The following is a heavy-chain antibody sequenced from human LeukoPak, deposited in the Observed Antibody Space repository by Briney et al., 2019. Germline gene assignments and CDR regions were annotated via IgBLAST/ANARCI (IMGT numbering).Heavy chain of an antibody. D-gene: IGHD6-13*01. J-gene: IGHJ4*02. Sequence: ASVKVSCKASGYTFTTYGISWVRQAPGQGLEWMGWISVYNGNTNYAQKLQGRVTMTTDTSTSTAYMELRSLRSDDTAVYYCAIAAAGRYDYWGQGTLVTVSS. CDR1: GYTFTTYG. CDR2: ISVYNGNT. V-gene: IGHV1-18*01. CDR3: AIAAAGRYDY.